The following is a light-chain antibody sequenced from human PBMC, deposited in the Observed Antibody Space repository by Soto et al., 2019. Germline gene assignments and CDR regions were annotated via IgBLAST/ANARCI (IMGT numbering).Light chain of an antibody. V-gene: IGKV3-20*01. CDR3: QQYGRSPQVT. CDR1: QSVTSSY. CDR2: GAS. J-gene: IGKJ3*01. Sequence: EKVLTQSPGTLSLSPGERATLSCRASQSVTSSYLAWYQQKPGQAPRLLIYGASSRATGIPDRFSGSGSGTDFTLTISRLEPEDFAVYYCQQYGRSPQVTFGPGTKVDIK.